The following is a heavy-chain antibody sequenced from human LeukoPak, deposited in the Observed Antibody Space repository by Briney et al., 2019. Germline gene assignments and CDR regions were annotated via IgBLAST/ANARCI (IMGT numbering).Heavy chain of an antibody. V-gene: IGHV1-18*01. CDR2: ISAYNGNT. J-gene: IGHJ6*02. CDR3: ARGTVAGPKGYYYYGMDV. CDR1: GYTFTSYG. Sequence: GASVKVSCKASGYTFTSYGISWVRQAPGQGLEWMGWISAYNGNTNYAQKLQGRVTMTTDTSMSTAYMELRSLRSDDTAVYYCARGTVAGPKGYYYYGMDVWGQGTTVTVSS. D-gene: IGHD6-19*01.